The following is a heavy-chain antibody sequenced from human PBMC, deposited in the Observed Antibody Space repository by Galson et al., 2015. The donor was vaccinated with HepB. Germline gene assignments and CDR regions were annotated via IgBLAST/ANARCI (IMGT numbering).Heavy chain of an antibody. D-gene: IGHD3-3*01. J-gene: IGHJ6*03. CDR3: AKGFYGVSARSDYYKWSVIPYYYYYYYMDV. CDR2: TSYDGSNK. Sequence: SLRLSCAASGFTFSSYGMHWVRQAPGKGLEWVAATSYDGSNKKYADSVKGRFTISRDNSKNTLYLQMNSLRAEDTAVYYCAKGFYGVSARSDYYKWSVIPYYYYYYYMDVWGKGTTVTVSS. V-gene: IGHV3-30*18. CDR1: GFTFSSYG.